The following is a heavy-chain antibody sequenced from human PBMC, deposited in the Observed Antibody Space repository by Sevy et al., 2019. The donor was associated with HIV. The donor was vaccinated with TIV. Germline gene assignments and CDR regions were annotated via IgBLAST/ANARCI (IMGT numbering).Heavy chain of an antibody. CDR3: VCSPKRCTSTSCPFDAFYM. V-gene: IGHV3-11*01. D-gene: IGHD2-2*01. J-gene: IGHJ3*02. CDR1: GFIFSDYTY. Sequence: GGSLRLSCAASGFIFSDYTYIIWIRPSPGKGLEWVSYISSSGTKYYRESVKGRFTVSRDNAKNSLYLQMNSLRVEDTALYYGVCSPKRCTSTSCPFDAFYMWGQGTMVTVSS. CDR2: ISSSGTK.